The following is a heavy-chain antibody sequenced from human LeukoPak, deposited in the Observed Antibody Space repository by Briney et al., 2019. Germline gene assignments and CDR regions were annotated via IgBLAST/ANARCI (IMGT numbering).Heavy chain of an antibody. D-gene: IGHD5-18*01. CDR3: ARGVYNYGGHNWFDP. CDR2: IYYSGTT. CDR1: GGSISNYY. Sequence: SETLSLTCTVSGGSISNYYWNWIRQPPGKGLEWIGYIYYSGTTNYNPSLKSRVSMSVDTSKNQFSLKLSSVTAADTAVYYCARGVYNYGGHNWFDPWGQGTLVTVSS. J-gene: IGHJ5*02. V-gene: IGHV4-59*01.